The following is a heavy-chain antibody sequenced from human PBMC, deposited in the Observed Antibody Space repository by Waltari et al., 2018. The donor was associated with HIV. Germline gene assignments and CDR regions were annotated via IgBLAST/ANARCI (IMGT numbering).Heavy chain of an antibody. D-gene: IGHD4-17*01. CDR1: GGTFSSNT. J-gene: IGHJ6*02. V-gene: IGHV1-69*02. Sequence: QVQLVQSGAEVKKPGSSVQVSCKASGGTFSSNTISWVRPAPGQGLEWMGRIIPILGIAHYAQKFQGRVTITADKSTSTAYMELSSLRSEDTAVYYCARGDYGDSHYYYGMDVWGQGTTVTVSS. CDR2: IIPILGIA. CDR3: ARGDYGDSHYYYGMDV.